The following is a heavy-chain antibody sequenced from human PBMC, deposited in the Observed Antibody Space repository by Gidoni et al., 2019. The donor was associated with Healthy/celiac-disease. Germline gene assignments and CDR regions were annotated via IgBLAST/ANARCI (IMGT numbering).Heavy chain of an antibody. CDR2: ISSSSSYT. J-gene: IGHJ5*02. D-gene: IGHD1-1*01. Sequence: QVQLVESGGGLVKPGGSLRLSCAASGFTFSDYYMSWIHQAPGKGLEWVSYISSSSSYTNYADSVKGRFTISRDNAKNSLYLQMNSLRAEDTAVYYCARDQRSPGNNWFDPWGQGTLVTVSS. CDR3: ARDQRSPGNNWFDP. CDR1: GFTFSDYY. V-gene: IGHV3-11*05.